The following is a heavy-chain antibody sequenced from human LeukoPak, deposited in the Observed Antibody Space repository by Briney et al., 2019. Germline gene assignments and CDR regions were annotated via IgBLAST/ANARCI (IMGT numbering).Heavy chain of an antibody. V-gene: IGHV4-34*01. CDR3: ARVSATTVTTYYYYYYGMDV. CDR2: INHSGSP. J-gene: IGHJ6*02. Sequence: SETLSLTCAVYGGSFSDYYWTWIRQPPGKGLEWIGEINHSGSPNNNPSLKSRVSISFDTSKNQFSLKLSSVTAADTAVYYCARVSATTVTTYYYYYYGMDVWGQGTTVTVSS. D-gene: IGHD4-17*01. CDR1: GGSFSDYY.